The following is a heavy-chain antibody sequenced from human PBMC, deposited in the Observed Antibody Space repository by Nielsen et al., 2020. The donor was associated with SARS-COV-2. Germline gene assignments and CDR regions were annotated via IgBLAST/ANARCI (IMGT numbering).Heavy chain of an antibody. CDR2: INPSDDRA. J-gene: IGHJ4*02. V-gene: IGHV1-46*01. D-gene: IGHD3-10*01. CDR3: ARNEYSYGSGIHY. CDR1: GYRFTSYY. Sequence: ASVKVSCKASGYRFTSYYIHWVRQAPGQGLEWMGIINPSDDRATYTQRFRGRLTMTSDTSTSTVYMELSSLRSDDTALYYCARNEYSYGSGIHYWGQGTQLTVSS.